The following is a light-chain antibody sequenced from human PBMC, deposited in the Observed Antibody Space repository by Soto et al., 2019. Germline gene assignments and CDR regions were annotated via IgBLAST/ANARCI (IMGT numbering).Light chain of an antibody. J-gene: IGLJ3*02. CDR1: DVGVYNY. V-gene: IGLV2-14*03. CDR3: NSFTSSSTAGV. Sequence: QSALSQPASVSGSPGQSITISCSDVGVYNYVSWYQQHPGKAPKLMIYDVSYRPSGVSNRFSGSKSGNTASLTISGLQAEDEADYYCNSFTSSSTAGVFGGGTKLTVL. CDR2: DVS.